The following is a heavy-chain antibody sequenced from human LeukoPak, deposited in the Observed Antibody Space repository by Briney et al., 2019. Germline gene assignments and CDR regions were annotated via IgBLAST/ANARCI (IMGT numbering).Heavy chain of an antibody. CDR2: INTDGSSI. Sequence: GGSLRLSCAASGFRFSSYWMHCVRQAPGKGLVWVSRINTDGSSISYADSVKGRFTISRDNAKNTLYLQMNSLRAEDTAVYYCARIPARGTALDCWGQGTLVTVSS. CDR1: GFRFSSYW. J-gene: IGHJ4*02. CDR3: ARIPARGTALDC. D-gene: IGHD2-2*01. V-gene: IGHV3-74*01.